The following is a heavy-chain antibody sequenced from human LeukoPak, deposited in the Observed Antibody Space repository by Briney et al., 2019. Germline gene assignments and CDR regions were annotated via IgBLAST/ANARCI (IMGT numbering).Heavy chain of an antibody. CDR1: GGSLSSSSYY. D-gene: IGHD3-22*01. CDR2: ISYSGNT. J-gene: IGHJ4*02. CDR3: ARHNLYYDSGRDYV. Sequence: PSETLSLTRTGSGGSLSSSSYYWGWIRQPPGKGLEWIASISYSGNTYHNRYNLSLDNRVTISDDTYKNQFSLRLSSVTAADTAVYYCARHNLYYDSGRDYVWGQGTLVTVSS. V-gene: IGHV4-39*01.